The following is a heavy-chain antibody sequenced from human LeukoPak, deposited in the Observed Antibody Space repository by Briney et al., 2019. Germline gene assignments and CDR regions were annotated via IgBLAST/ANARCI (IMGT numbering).Heavy chain of an antibody. D-gene: IGHD3-22*01. CDR2: IYYSGSA. Sequence: SETLSLTCTVSGGSVSSSDYYWGWIRQPPGKGLEWIASIYYSGSAYYNPSLKSRVTISVDTSKNQFSLRLSSVTAADTSVYYCARLVSYYDTTSRYYFDYWGQGTLVTVSS. J-gene: IGHJ4*02. V-gene: IGHV4-39*01. CDR1: GGSVSSSDYY. CDR3: ARLVSYYDTTSRYYFDY.